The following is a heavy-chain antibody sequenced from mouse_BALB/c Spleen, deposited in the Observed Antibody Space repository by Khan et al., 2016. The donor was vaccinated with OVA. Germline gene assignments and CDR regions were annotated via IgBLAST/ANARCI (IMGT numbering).Heavy chain of an antibody. Sequence: EVQLQESGPGLVRPSQSLSLTCSVTGYSITSGYRWNWIRQFPGNKVEWMGYISYDGSNIYNPSLKNRISITRDTSKNQFFLKLNSVTTEDTSTYYCARGGAVVPYWYFDVWGAGTTVTVSS. V-gene: IGHV3-6*02. CDR3: ARGGAVVPYWYFDV. CDR2: ISYDGSN. CDR1: GYSITSGYR. J-gene: IGHJ1*01. D-gene: IGHD1-1*01.